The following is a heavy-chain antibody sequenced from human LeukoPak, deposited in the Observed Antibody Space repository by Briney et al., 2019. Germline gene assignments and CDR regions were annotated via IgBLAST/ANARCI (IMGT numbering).Heavy chain of an antibody. V-gene: IGHV1-69*13. J-gene: IGHJ6*04. D-gene: IGHD2-2*01. CDR2: IIPIFGTA. CDR1: GGTFSSYA. Sequence: SVKVSCKASGGTFSSYAISWVRQAPGQGLEWMGGIIPIFGTANYAQKFQGRVTITADESTSTAYMELSSLRSEDTAVYYCARNAVPDRPFSGMDVWGKGTTVTGSS. CDR3: ARNAVPDRPFSGMDV.